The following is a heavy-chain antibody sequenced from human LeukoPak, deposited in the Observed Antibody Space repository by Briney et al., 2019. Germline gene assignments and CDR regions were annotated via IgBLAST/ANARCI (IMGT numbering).Heavy chain of an antibody. J-gene: IGHJ4*02. CDR3: ARDQSSSSEFDY. D-gene: IGHD6-13*01. V-gene: IGHV3-30-3*01. CDR1: GFTFSSYA. CDR2: ISYDGSNK. Sequence: GGSLRLSCAASGFTFSSYAMHWVRQAPGKGLEWVAVISYDGSNKYYADSVKGRFTISRDNSKNTLYLQMNSLRAEDTAVYYCARDQSSSSEFDYWGQGTLVTVSS.